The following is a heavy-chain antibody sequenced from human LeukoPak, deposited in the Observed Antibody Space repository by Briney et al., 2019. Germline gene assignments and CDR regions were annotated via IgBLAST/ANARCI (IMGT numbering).Heavy chain of an antibody. CDR1: GVSFSGYY. V-gene: IGHV4-34*01. J-gene: IGHJ4*02. Sequence: SETLSLTCAVYGVSFSGYYWSWIRQPPGKGLEWIGEINHSGSTNYNPSLKSRVTITVDTSKNQFSLKLSSVTAADTAVYYWASRYSYGKGDYWGQGTLVTVSS. D-gene: IGHD5-18*01. CDR3: ASRYSYGKGDY. CDR2: INHSGST.